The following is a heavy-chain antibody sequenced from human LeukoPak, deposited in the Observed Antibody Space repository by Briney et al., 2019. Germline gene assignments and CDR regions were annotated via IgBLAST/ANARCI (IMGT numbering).Heavy chain of an antibody. Sequence: GGSLRLSCTASGFTFGDYATSWVRQAPGKGLEWVGFIRSKAYGGTTEYAASVKGRFTISRDDSKSIAYLQMNSLRTEDTAVYYCTRPLYYYDSSGYYFEGYWGQGTLVTVSS. D-gene: IGHD3-22*01. V-gene: IGHV3-49*04. CDR3: TRPLYYYDSSGYYFEGY. CDR1: GFTFGDYA. CDR2: IRSKAYGGTT. J-gene: IGHJ4*02.